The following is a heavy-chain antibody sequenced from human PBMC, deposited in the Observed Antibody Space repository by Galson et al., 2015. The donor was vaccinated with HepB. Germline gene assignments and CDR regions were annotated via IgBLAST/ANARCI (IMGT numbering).Heavy chain of an antibody. Sequence: SLRLSCAASGFTFRSHGMHWVRQAPGKGLEWVAVTAHDGSNKHYVDSVRGRFIISRDNSKNTLYLQMNSLRAEDTAVYYCAKEAGVYGDPDWYFDLWGRGTLVTVSS. V-gene: IGHV3-30*18. CDR3: AKEAGVYGDPDWYFDL. D-gene: IGHD4-17*01. J-gene: IGHJ2*01. CDR1: GFTFRSHG. CDR2: TAHDGSNK.